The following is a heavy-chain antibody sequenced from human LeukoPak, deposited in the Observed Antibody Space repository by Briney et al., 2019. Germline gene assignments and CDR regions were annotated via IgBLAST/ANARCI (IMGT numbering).Heavy chain of an antibody. CDR2: IYYSGST. CDR1: GGFISCFY. CDR3: ARVFSDYGYFDY. D-gene: IGHD4-17*01. J-gene: IGHJ4*02. V-gene: IGHV4-59*01. Sequence: SETLSLNCTVSGGFISCFYCIFIRHPPGQCLLRFGYIYYSGSTNYNPSLKSRVTISVDTSKNQFSLKLSSVTAADTAVYYCARVFSDYGYFDYWGQGTLVTVSS.